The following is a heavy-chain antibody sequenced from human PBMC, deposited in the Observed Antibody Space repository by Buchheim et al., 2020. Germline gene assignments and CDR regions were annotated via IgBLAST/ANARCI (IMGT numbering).Heavy chain of an antibody. V-gene: IGHV3-30*18. Sequence: QVQLVESGGGVVQPGRSLRLSCAASGFTFSTYGIHWVRQAPGKGLEWVAVISYDGGDKNYADSVKGRFTISRDNSKNTLYLQMNSLRAEDTAVYYCAKDSLSRDLAGTISDYWGQGTL. J-gene: IGHJ4*02. CDR3: AKDSLSRDLAGTISDY. CDR1: GFTFSTYG. CDR2: ISYDGGDK. D-gene: IGHD6-19*01.